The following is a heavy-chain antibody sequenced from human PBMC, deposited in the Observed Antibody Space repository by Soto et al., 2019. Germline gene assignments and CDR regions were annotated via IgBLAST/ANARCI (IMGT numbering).Heavy chain of an antibody. CDR1: GLTLSNHA. Sequence: GGSLRLSCAASGLTLSNHAMTWVRQAPGKGLDWVSTVSEYGDVTYYADSVRGRFTISRDNSKNTLYLQLNNLRVEDTAVYYCVPGSSGTRGEDSWGPGVVVTVSS. J-gene: IGHJ4*02. CDR2: VSEYGDVT. CDR3: VPGSSGTRGEDS. D-gene: IGHD3-10*01. V-gene: IGHV3-23*01.